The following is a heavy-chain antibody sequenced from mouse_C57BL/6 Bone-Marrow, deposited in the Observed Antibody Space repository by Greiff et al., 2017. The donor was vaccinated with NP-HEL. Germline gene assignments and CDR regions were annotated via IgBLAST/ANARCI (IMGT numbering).Heavy chain of an antibody. CDR3: ARSVVRDY. CDR2: INPSSGYT. CDR1: GYTFTRYT. D-gene: IGHD1-1*01. J-gene: IGHJ2*01. Sequence: VQLQQSGAELARPGASVKMSCKASGYTFTRYTMPWVKQRPGQGLEWIGYINPSSGYTKYNQKFKDKATLTADKSSSTAYMQLSRLTSEYSAVYYCARSVVRDYWGQGTTLTVSS. V-gene: IGHV1-4*01.